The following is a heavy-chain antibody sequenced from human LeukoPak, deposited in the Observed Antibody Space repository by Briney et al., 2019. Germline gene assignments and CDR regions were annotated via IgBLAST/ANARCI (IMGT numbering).Heavy chain of an antibody. V-gene: IGHV3-21*01. Sequence: PGGSLRLSCAASGFTFSSYSMNWVRQAPGKGLEWVSSISSSSSYIYYADSVKGRFTISRDNAKNSLYLQMNSLRAEDTAVYYCAAIAGTDYYGMDVWDQGTTVTVSS. D-gene: IGHD2-15*01. J-gene: IGHJ6*02. CDR1: GFTFSSYS. CDR3: AAIAGTDYYGMDV. CDR2: ISSSSSYI.